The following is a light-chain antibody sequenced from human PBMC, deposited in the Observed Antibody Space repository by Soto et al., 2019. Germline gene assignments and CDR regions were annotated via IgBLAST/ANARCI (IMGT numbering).Light chain of an antibody. CDR3: SSYTTSGTWV. CDR1: SSDVGGYNY. V-gene: IGLV2-14*01. J-gene: IGLJ3*02. CDR2: DVI. Sequence: QSASVSGSPGQSIAISCTGTSSDVGGYNYVSWYQQHPGKAPKLMIYDVINRPSGVSDRFSGSKSGNTASLTISGLQADDEADYFCSSYTTSGTWVFGGGTKLTVL.